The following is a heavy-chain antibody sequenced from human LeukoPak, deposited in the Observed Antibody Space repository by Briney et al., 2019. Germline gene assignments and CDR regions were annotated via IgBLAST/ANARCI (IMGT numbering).Heavy chain of an antibody. Sequence: SETLSLTCAVSGGSVSSGSYYWSWIRQPPGKGLEWIGYIYYSGSTNYNPSLKSRVTISVDTSKNQFSLKLSSVTAADTAVYYCARGRGYQNWFDPWGQGTLVTVSS. J-gene: IGHJ5*02. V-gene: IGHV4-61*01. D-gene: IGHD3-22*01. CDR3: ARGRGYQNWFDP. CDR2: IYYSGST. CDR1: GGSVSSGSYY.